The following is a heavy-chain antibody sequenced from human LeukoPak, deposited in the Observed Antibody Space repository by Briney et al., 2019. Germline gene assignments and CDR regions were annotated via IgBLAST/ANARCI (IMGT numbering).Heavy chain of an antibody. CDR3: ARGHSGSSVDY. D-gene: IGHD3-10*01. V-gene: IGHV3-7*01. CDR2: IKQDGSEK. CDR1: GFTFDDYG. Sequence: GGSLTLSCAASGFTFDDYGMSWLRQAPGKGLEWVANIKQDGSEKDYVDSVKGRFTISRDNAKNSLDLQMNSLRAEDTAVYYCARGHSGSSVDYWGQGTLVTVSS. J-gene: IGHJ4*02.